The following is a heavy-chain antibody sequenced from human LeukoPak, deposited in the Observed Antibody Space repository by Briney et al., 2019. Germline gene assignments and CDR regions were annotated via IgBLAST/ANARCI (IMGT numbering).Heavy chain of an antibody. D-gene: IGHD2-15*01. J-gene: IGHJ4*02. CDR2: IRYDGSNK. Sequence: GGSLRLSCAASGFTFGSYGMHWVRQAPGKGLEWVAFIRYDGSNKYYADSVKGRFTISRDNSKNTLYLQMNSLRAEDTAVYYCASVVVVAAIQPAFDYWGQGTLVTVSS. CDR1: GFTFGSYG. V-gene: IGHV3-30*02. CDR3: ASVVVVAAIQPAFDY.